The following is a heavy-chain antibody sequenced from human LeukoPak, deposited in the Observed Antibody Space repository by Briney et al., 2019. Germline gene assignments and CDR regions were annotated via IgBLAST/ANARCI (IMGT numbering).Heavy chain of an antibody. V-gene: IGHV3-74*01. CDR1: GFTFSSYW. CDR3: ARVADQLIVVVVADYYYYYMDV. CDR2: INSDGSST. D-gene: IGHD2-15*01. Sequence: GRSLRLSCAASGFTFSSYWMHWVRQAPGKGLVWVSRINSDGSSTSYADSVKGRFTISRDNAKNTLYLQMNSLRAEDTAVYYCARVADQLIVVVVADYYYYYMDVWGKGTTVTISS. J-gene: IGHJ6*03.